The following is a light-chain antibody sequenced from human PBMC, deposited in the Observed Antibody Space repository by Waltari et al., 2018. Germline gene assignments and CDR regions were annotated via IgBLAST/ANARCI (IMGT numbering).Light chain of an antibody. CDR1: QSVLYSSNNKNY. Sequence: DIVMTQSPDSLAVSLGERVTINCKSSQSVLYSSNNKNYLAWYQQKPGQPPKLLICWASIRESGVPDRFSGSGSGTDFTLTISSLQAEDVAVYYCQQYYSTPPTFGQGTKVEIK. J-gene: IGKJ1*01. CDR2: WAS. CDR3: QQYYSTPPT. V-gene: IGKV4-1*01.